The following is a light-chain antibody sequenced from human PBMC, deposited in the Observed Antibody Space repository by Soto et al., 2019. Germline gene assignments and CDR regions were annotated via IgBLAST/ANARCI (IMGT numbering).Light chain of an antibody. Sequence: DIQMTQSPYSLSASVGDRVTITCRASEGISSYLAWYQQKPGKVPKLLFYAASTLQSGVPSRFSGSGSGTDFTLTISSLQPEDVATYYCQKYNSAPLTFGGGTKVEIK. CDR1: EGISSY. V-gene: IGKV1-27*01. CDR2: AAS. J-gene: IGKJ4*01. CDR3: QKYNSAPLT.